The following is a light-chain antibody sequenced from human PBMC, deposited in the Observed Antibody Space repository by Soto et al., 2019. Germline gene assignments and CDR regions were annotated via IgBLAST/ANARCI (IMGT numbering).Light chain of an antibody. V-gene: IGLV2-14*01. CDR1: SSDVGSYNY. Sequence: QSALTQPASVSGSPGQSITISCTGTSSDVGSYNYVSWYQQHPGKAPKLMIYEVSDRPSGISSRFSGSKSGNTASLTISGLQTEDEADYYCSSYTSSNTYVFGTGTKVTVL. CDR3: SSYTSSNTYV. CDR2: EVS. J-gene: IGLJ1*01.